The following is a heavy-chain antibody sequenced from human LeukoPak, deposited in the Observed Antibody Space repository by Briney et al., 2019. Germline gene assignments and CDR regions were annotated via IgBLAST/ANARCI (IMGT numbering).Heavy chain of an antibody. V-gene: IGHV3-21*01. CDR3: ARVWSPPYTSSWPDYFDY. Sequence: GGSLRLSCAASGFTFSSYAMSWVRQAPGKGLEWVSSISSSSSYIYYGDSVKGRFTISRDNAKNSLYLQMNSLRAEDTAIYYCARVWSPPYTSSWPDYFDYWGQGTLVTVSS. D-gene: IGHD6-13*01. CDR1: GFTFSSYA. CDR2: ISSSSSYI. J-gene: IGHJ4*02.